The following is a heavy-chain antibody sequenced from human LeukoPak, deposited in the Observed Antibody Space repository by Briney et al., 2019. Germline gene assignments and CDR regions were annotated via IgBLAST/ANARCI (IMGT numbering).Heavy chain of an antibody. CDR1: GFTFSSYA. CDR3: ARKWSPYYYDSSGPGDY. D-gene: IGHD3-22*01. J-gene: IGHJ4*02. V-gene: IGHV3-21*01. Sequence: GSLXLXCAASGFTFSSYAXTWVRQAPGKGLEWXSGISNSGGDTYYPDSVKGRFTISRDNAKNSLYLQMNSLRAEDTAVYYCARKWSPYYYDSSGPGDYWGQGTLVTVSS. CDR2: ISNSGGDT.